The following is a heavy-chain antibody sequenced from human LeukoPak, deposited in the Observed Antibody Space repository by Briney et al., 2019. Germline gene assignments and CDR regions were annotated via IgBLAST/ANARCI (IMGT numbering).Heavy chain of an antibody. J-gene: IGHJ6*03. V-gene: IGHV3-20*04. Sequence: PGGSLRLSCAASGFTFDDYGMSWVRQAPGKGLEWVSGTNWNGGSTGYADSVKGRFTISRDNAKNSLYLQMNSLRAEDTALYYCARADCSGGSCYSYYYYMDVWGKGTTVTVSS. D-gene: IGHD2-15*01. CDR3: ARADCSGGSCYSYYYYMDV. CDR1: GFTFDDYG. CDR2: TNWNGGST.